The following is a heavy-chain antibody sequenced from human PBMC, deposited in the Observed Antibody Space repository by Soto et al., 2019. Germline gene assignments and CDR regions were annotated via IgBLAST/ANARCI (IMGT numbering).Heavy chain of an antibody. V-gene: IGHV1-69*13. CDR2: IIPIFGTA. CDR3: ARDDVVCDGGSCYGVAMDV. Sequence: SVKVSCKASGGTFSSYAISWVRQAPGQGLEWMGGIIPIFGTANYAQKFQGRVTITADESTSTAYMELSSLRSEDTAVYYCARDDVVCDGGSCYGVAMDVWGKGTTVTVSS. D-gene: IGHD2-15*01. J-gene: IGHJ6*03. CDR1: GGTFSSYA.